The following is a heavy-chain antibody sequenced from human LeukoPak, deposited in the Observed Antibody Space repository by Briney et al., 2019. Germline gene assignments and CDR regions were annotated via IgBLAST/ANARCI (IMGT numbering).Heavy chain of an antibody. D-gene: IGHD2-2*01. CDR2: VDHRGAS. CDR3: ARSPAGRLYCGSYGCSLDY. J-gene: IGHJ4*02. CDR1: GGSFSDYY. Sequence: PSETLSLTCAVYGGSFSDYYYSWVRPTPGKGLEWIGEVDHRGASNYNPSLAGRVAFSVDTSKNQVSLRLTSVTAADTSVYFCARSPAGRLYCGSYGCSLDYWGRGTLVTVSS. V-gene: IGHV4-34*01.